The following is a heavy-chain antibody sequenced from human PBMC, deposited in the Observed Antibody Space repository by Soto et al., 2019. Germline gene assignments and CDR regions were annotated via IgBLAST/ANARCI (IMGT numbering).Heavy chain of an antibody. CDR3: ASGCGSTSCYGHWFDP. CDR1: GYTFTSYY. D-gene: IGHD2-2*01. J-gene: IGHJ5*02. Sequence: GASVKVSCKASGYTFTSYYMHWVRQAPGQGLEWMGIINPSGGSTSYAQKFQGRVTMTRDTSTSTVYMELSSLRSEDTAVYYCASGCGSTSCYGHWFDPWGQGTLVPVSS. CDR2: INPSGGST. V-gene: IGHV1-46*03.